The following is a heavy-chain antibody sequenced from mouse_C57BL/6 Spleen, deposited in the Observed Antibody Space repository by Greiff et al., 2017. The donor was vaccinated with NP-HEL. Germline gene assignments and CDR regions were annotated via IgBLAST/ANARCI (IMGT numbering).Heavy chain of an antibody. Sequence: QVQLQQPGAELVRPGASVKLSCKASGYTFTSYWMHWVKQRPVQGLEWIGNIDPSGSGTHYNQKFKDKATLTVDKSSSTAYMQLSSLTSEDSAVYCCASAWAYALDYWGQGTTLTVSS. CDR1: GYTFTSYW. D-gene: IGHD1-1*01. CDR3: ASAWAYALDY. V-gene: IGHV1-52*01. J-gene: IGHJ2*01. CDR2: IDPSGSGT.